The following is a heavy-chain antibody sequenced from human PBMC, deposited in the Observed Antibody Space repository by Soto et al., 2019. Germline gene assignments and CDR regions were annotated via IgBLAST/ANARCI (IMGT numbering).Heavy chain of an antibody. CDR2: IYYSGST. D-gene: IGHD3-3*01. CDR1: GGSISSYY. J-gene: IGHJ5*02. CDR3: ARVHRDDSLRFDP. V-gene: IGHV4-59*01. Sequence: KPSETLSLTGTVSGGSISSYYWSWIRQPPGKGLEWIGYIYYSGSTNYNPSLKSRVTISVDTSNNQFSLKLSSVTAADTAVYYCARVHRDDSLRFDPWGQGTLVTVSS.